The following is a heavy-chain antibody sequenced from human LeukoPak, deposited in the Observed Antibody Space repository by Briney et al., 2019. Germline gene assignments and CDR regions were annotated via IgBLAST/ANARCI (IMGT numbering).Heavy chain of an antibody. Sequence: GGSLRLSCAASGFTFSSYEMNWVRQAPGKGLEWVSIIYSGGSTFYADSVKGRFTISRDNSKNTLYLQMNSLRAEDTAVYYCARGGSYLSAFDIWGQGTMVTVSS. J-gene: IGHJ3*02. CDR1: GFTFSSYE. V-gene: IGHV3-53*01. D-gene: IGHD1-26*01. CDR2: IYSGGST. CDR3: ARGGSYLSAFDI.